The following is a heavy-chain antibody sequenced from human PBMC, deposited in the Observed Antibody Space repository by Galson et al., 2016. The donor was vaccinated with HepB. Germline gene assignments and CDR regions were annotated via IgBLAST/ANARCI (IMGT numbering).Heavy chain of an antibody. CDR2: IYHHDPDT. V-gene: IGHV5-51*01. J-gene: IGHJ4*02. Sequence: QSGAEVKKPGESLKISCRGSGYTFINYWIGWVRQMPGKRLEWMGNIYHHDPDTRSSPTFQGQVTMSADKSINTAYLQWSSLKASDNAMYYCAILNPQYYYNSSGYVEYLSQGAHVTVSS. CDR3: AILNPQYYYNSSGYVEY. D-gene: IGHD3-22*01. CDR1: GYTFINYW.